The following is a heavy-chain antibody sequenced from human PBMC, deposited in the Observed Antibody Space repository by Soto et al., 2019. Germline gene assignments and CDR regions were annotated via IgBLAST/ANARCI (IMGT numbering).Heavy chain of an antibody. Sequence: EGSLRLSCAASGFTVSSYAMSWVRQAPGKELKWVSAISASDGNTYHADSVKGQFTIPIDNSKNKLYLQMNSLRAEDTAVDYNAKDGVPTYYENFPGYPQGRLRFVYWGHGPLVNVSS. J-gene: IGHJ4*01. V-gene: IGHV3-23*01. D-gene: IGHD3-3*01. CDR2: ISASDGNT. CDR3: AKDGVPTYYENFPGYPQGRLRFVY. CDR1: GFTVSSYA.